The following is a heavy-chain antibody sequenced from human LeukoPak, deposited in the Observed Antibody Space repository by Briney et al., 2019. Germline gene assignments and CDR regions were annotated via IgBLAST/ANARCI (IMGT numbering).Heavy chain of an antibody. CDR2: INPNDGDT. Sequence: ASVKVSCKASGYTFTDYYMHWVRQAPGQGFEWMGWINPNDGDTNYAQKFQGRVTMTRDTSISTAHMEVSRLRSDDTAVYYCARANFLYCSSSTCLFDYSGHGTLVTASS. CDR3: ARANFLYCSSSTCLFDY. CDR1: GYTFTDYY. D-gene: IGHD2-2*01. V-gene: IGHV1-2*02. J-gene: IGHJ4*01.